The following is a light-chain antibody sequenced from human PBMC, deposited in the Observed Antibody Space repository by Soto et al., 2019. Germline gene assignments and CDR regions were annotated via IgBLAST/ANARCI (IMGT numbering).Light chain of an antibody. Sequence: EIVMTQSPVTLSVSPGERATLSCRASQSVSGNLAWYQQKPGQAPRLLIYGASTRATGLPARFSGSGSGTEFTLTISSLQSEDFSVYYCQQYNDWPTITFGQGTQLEIK. J-gene: IGKJ5*01. V-gene: IGKV3-15*01. CDR1: QSVSGN. CDR2: GAS. CDR3: QQYNDWPTIT.